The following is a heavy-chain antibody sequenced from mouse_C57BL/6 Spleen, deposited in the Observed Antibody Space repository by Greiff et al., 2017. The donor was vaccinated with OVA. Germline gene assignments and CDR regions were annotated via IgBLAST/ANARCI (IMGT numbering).Heavy chain of an antibody. Sequence: EVKLMESGGGLVKPGGSLKLSCAASGFTFSDYGMHWVRQAPEKGLEWVAYISSGSSTIYYAATVKGRFTISRDNAKNTLFLQMTSLRSEDTAMYYCARWLPHAMDYWGQGTSVTVSS. CDR2: ISSGSSTI. D-gene: IGHD2-2*01. CDR3: ARWLPHAMDY. J-gene: IGHJ4*01. V-gene: IGHV5-17*01. CDR1: GFTFSDYG.